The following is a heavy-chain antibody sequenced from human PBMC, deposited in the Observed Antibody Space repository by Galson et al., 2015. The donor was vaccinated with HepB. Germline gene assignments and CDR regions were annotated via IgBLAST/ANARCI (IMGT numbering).Heavy chain of an antibody. CDR2: ISSSSTTI. V-gene: IGHV3-48*04. D-gene: IGHD4-23*01. J-gene: IGHJ4*02. Sequence: SLRLSCAASTFIFSTYSMDWVRQAPGKGLEWVSYISSSSTTIHYADSVKGRFTISRDNAKNSLYLQMSSLRAEGTAVYYCVFLRGNDLKPLDYWGQGTLVTVSS. CDR1: TFIFSTYS. CDR3: VFLRGNDLKPLDY.